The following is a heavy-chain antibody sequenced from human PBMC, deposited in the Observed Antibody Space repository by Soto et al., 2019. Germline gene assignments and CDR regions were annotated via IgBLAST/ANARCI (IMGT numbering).Heavy chain of an antibody. J-gene: IGHJ6*02. CDR3: AKGRNGVDV. Sequence: PGGSLRPSCAASGFTFSSYAMTWVRQAPGKGLEWVSAISENGDATHYADSVKGRFIISRDNFQITLYLHMNSLRAEDTAVFYCAKGRNGVDVWGQGTTVTVSS. CDR2: ISENGDAT. V-gene: IGHV3-23*01. CDR1: GFTFSSYA.